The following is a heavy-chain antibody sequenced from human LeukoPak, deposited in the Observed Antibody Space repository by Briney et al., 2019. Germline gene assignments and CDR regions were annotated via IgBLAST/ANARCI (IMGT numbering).Heavy chain of an antibody. CDR2: IIPIFGTA. V-gene: IGHV1-69*01. Sequence: ASVKVSCKASGGTFSSYAISWVRQAPGQGLEWMGGIIPIFGTANYAQKFQGRVTITEDESTSTAYMELSSLRSEDTAVYYCARALLWFGETPHWFDPWGQGTLVTVSS. CDR1: GGTFSSYA. D-gene: IGHD3-10*01. CDR3: ARALLWFGETPHWFDP. J-gene: IGHJ5*02.